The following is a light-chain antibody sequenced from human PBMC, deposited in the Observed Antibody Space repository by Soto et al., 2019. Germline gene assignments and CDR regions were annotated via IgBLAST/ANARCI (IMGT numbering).Light chain of an antibody. Sequence: EIVMTQSPATLSVSPGERATLSCRAGQSVSTNLAWYQQKPGQAPRLLIYGASTRATGIPARFSGSGSGTKFTLTISSLQSEDFAVYYCQQYGSSGTFGQGTKVDIK. CDR1: QSVSTN. V-gene: IGKV3-15*01. CDR2: GAS. CDR3: QQYGSSGT. J-gene: IGKJ1*01.